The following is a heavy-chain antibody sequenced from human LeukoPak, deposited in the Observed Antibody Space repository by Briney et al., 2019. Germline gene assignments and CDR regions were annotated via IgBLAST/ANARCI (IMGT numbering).Heavy chain of an antibody. Sequence: ASVKVSCKASGCTFTSYGISWVRQAPGQGLEWMGWISAYNGNTNYAQKLQGRVTMTTDTSTSTAYMELRSLRSDDTAVYYCARDPGYYSSSSFDYWGQGTLVTVSS. J-gene: IGHJ4*02. D-gene: IGHD6-6*01. V-gene: IGHV1-18*01. CDR3: ARDPGYYSSSSFDY. CDR2: ISAYNGNT. CDR1: GCTFTSYG.